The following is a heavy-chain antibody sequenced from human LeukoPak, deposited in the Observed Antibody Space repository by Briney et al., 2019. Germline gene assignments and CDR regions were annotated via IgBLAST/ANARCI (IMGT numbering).Heavy chain of an antibody. CDR2: TYTSGST. D-gene: IGHD6-6*01. Sequence: SETLSLTCTVSGGSISSYYWSWIRQPAGKGLEWIGRTYTSGSTNYNPSLKSRVTMSVDTSKNQFSLKLSSVTAADTAVYYCARVGGSSSRYGMDVWGQGTTVTVSS. CDR1: GGSISSYY. J-gene: IGHJ6*02. CDR3: ARVGGSSSRYGMDV. V-gene: IGHV4-4*07.